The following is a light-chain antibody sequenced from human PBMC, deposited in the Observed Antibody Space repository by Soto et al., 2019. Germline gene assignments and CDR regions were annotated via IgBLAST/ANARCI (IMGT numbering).Light chain of an antibody. Sequence: EIVLTQSPATLSLSPGERATLSCRATQSVSSYLAWYQHKPGQAPRLLIYDASNRATGIPARFSGSGSGTDFTLTISSLEPEDFAVYYCQQRSTWPLTFCGGTKVEIK. CDR2: DAS. CDR1: QSVSSY. J-gene: IGKJ4*01. CDR3: QQRSTWPLT. V-gene: IGKV3-11*01.